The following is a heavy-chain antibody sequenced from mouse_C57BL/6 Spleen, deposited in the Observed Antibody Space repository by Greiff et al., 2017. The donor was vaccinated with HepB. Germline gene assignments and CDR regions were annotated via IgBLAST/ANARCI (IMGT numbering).Heavy chain of an antibody. CDR2: INPGSGGT. D-gene: IGHD2-3*01. V-gene: IGHV1-54*01. Sequence: QVQLKESGAELVRPGTSVKVSCKASGYAFTNYLIEWVKQRPGQGLEWIGVINPGSGGTNYNEKFKGKATLTADKSSSTAYMQLSSLTSEDSAVYFCARGDGYPYYFDYWGQGTTLTVSS. CDR3: ARGDGYPYYFDY. CDR1: GYAFTNYL. J-gene: IGHJ2*01.